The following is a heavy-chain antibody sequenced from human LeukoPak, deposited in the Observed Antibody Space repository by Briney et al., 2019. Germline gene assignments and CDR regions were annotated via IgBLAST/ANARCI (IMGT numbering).Heavy chain of an antibody. Sequence: PGGSLRLSCAASGFTVRSTYMSWVRQAPGKGLEWVSVIYSGGSTYYADSVKGRFTISRDNSKNTLYLQMNGLRAEDTAVYYCAKDPLGYCSGSSCFHYFDYWGQETLVTVSS. CDR1: GFTVRSTY. J-gene: IGHJ4*02. V-gene: IGHV3-53*01. D-gene: IGHD2-15*01. CDR3: AKDPLGYCSGSSCFHYFDY. CDR2: IYSGGST.